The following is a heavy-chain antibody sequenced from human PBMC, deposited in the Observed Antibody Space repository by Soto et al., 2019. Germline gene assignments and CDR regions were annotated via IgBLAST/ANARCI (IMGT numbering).Heavy chain of an antibody. CDR1: GDSLSDLS. Sequence: ASVKVSCKISGDSLSDLSIHWVRQAPGKGLEWMGGFDYEDDEAIYAQKFQGRATMTEDTSTGTAYMELSSLRYEDSAVYYCAAGGYRNWFDPWGQRTLVTVSS. CDR2: FDYEDDEA. CDR3: AAGGYRNWFDP. D-gene: IGHD2-2*01. V-gene: IGHV1-24*01. J-gene: IGHJ5*02.